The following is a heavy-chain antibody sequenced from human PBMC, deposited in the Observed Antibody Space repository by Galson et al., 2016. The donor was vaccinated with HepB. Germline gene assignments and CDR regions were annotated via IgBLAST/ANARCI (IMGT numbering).Heavy chain of an antibody. Sequence: ALVKPTQTLTLTCTFSGFSLSASGVGVGWIRQPPRKALEWLALIYWNDDKRYSPSLKSRLTITKDTSKSQVVLTLTNMDPVDSATYFCAHTADYDFWRGYDSWGQGTLVTVS. CDR1: GFSLSASGVG. V-gene: IGHV2-5*01. CDR2: IYWNDDK. J-gene: IGHJ4*02. D-gene: IGHD3-3*01. CDR3: AHTADYDFWRGYDS.